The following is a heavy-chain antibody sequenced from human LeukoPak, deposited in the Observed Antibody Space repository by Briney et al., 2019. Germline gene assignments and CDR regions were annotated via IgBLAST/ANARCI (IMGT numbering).Heavy chain of an antibody. CDR3: TVDHQLAEGF. CDR2: IKSKLGGETV. V-gene: IGHV3-15*01. D-gene: IGHD6-6*01. J-gene: IGHJ1*01. Sequence: PGGSLRLSCAGSGSGLIFSNGWMSWVRQVPGKGLEWVGRIKSKLGGETVDYAAPVKGGFTVSRDDSKAMFYLQMNSLKTEDTAVYYCTVDHQLAEGFWGQGTLVTVSS. CDR1: GSGLIFSNGW.